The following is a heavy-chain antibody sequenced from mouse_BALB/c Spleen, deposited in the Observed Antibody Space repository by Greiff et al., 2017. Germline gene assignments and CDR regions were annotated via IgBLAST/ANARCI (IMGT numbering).Heavy chain of an antibody. CDR3: ARRAWYGNYGGYFDV. D-gene: IGHD2-10*02. Sequence: EVQLVESGGGLVQPGGSRKLSCAASGFTFSSFGMHWVRQAPEKGLEWVAYISSGSSTIYYADTVKGRFTISRDNPKNTLFLQMTSLRSEDTAMYYCARRAWYGNYGGYFDVWGAGTTVTVSS. CDR1: GFTFSSFG. J-gene: IGHJ1*01. CDR2: ISSGSSTI. V-gene: IGHV5-17*02.